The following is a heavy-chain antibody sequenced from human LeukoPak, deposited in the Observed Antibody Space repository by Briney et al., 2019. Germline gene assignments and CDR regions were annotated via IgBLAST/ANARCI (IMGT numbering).Heavy chain of an antibody. CDR3: AKVFSGSGSYYNLPFDY. V-gene: IGHV3-23*03. D-gene: IGHD3-10*01. CDR1: GFTFSNYA. Sequence: GGSLRLSCAASGFTFSNYAMNWVRQAPGKGLEWVSVIYSGGSTYYADSVKGRFTISRDNSKNTLYLQMNSLRAEDTAVYYCAKVFSGSGSYYNLPFDYWGQGTLVTVSP. J-gene: IGHJ4*02. CDR2: IYSGGST.